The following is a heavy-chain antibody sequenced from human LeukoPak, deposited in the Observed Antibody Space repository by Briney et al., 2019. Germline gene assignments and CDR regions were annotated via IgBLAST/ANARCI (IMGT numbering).Heavy chain of an antibody. CDR3: ARELPPLEKYYFDY. CDR1: GFTFSDYG. CDR2: IWYDGSNK. Sequence: GRSLRLSCAASGFTFSDYGMHWVRQAPGKGLQWVAVIWYDGSNKYYADSVKGRFTISRDNSKNTLSLQMNSLRAEDTAVYYCARELPPLEKYYFDYWGQGTLVTVSS. V-gene: IGHV3-33*08. D-gene: IGHD3-3*01. J-gene: IGHJ4*02.